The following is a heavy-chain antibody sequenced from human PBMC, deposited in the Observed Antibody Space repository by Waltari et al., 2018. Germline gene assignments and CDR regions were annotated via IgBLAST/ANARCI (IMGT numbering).Heavy chain of an antibody. CDR1: GFTFSSYA. D-gene: IGHD1-26*01. CDR3: AKDLLWSGSYKGSDY. V-gene: IGHV3-23*01. Sequence: EVQLLESGGGLVQPGGSLRLSCAASGFTFSSYAMSCDRQAPGQGLEWVSAVRWSGGSTYYADSVQGRFTISRDNSKNTLYLQMNSLRAEDTAVYYCAKDLLWSGSYKGSDYWGQGTLVTVSS. J-gene: IGHJ4*02. CDR2: VRWSGGST.